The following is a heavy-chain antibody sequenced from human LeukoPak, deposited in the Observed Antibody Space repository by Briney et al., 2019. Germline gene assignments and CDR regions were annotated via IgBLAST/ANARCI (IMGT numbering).Heavy chain of an antibody. J-gene: IGHJ4*02. V-gene: IGHV1-18*01. CDR1: GYTFTSYG. Sequence: GASVKVSCKASGYTFTSYGISWVRQAPGQGLEWMGWISVYNGNTNYAPELQGRVTMTTDTSTSTAYMELGNLRSDDTAVYYCARATELTYCGGDCYPDYWGQGTLVTVSS. CDR3: ARATELTYCGGDCYPDY. D-gene: IGHD2-21*02. CDR2: ISVYNGNT.